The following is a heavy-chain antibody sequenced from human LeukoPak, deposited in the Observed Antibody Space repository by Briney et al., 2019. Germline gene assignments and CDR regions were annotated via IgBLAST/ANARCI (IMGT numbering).Heavy chain of an antibody. CDR3: AREEETLTLPDVLRYFDWSIWGGTFGY. V-gene: IGHV4-34*01. CDR2: INHSGST. CDR1: GGTFSGYY. D-gene: IGHD3-9*01. J-gene: IGHJ4*02. Sequence: SETLSLTCAVYGGTFSGYYWSWIRQPPGKGLEWIGEINHSGSTNYNPSLKSRVTISVDTSKNQFSLKLSSVTAADTAVYYCAREEETLTLPDVLRYFDWSIWGGTFGYWGQGTLVTVSS.